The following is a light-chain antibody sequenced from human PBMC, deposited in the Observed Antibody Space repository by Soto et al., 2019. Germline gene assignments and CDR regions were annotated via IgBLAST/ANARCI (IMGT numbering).Light chain of an antibody. CDR2: DVS. Sequence: SALTQPASVSESPGQSITISCPGTSSDVGGYNYVSWYQQHPGKAPKLMIYDVSNRPSGVSDRFSGSKSGNTASLTISGLQAEDEADYYCNSYTSSSTHVFGTGTKVTVL. CDR3: NSYTSSSTHV. J-gene: IGLJ1*01. CDR1: SSDVGGYNY. V-gene: IGLV2-14*01.